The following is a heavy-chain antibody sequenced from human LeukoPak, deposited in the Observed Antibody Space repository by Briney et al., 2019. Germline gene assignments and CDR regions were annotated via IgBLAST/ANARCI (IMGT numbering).Heavy chain of an antibody. CDR1: GFTFSNYA. CDR3: TRDVWGDRDNYFDC. J-gene: IGHJ4*02. V-gene: IGHV3-74*01. D-gene: IGHD2-8*01. Sequence: GGSLRLSCAASGFTFSNYAMSWVRQAPGKGLVWVSRINSNGGSTSYADSVKGRFTISRDNAKNTLYLEMNNLRAEDTAVYYCTRDVWGDRDNYFDCWGQGTLVTVSS. CDR2: INSNGGST.